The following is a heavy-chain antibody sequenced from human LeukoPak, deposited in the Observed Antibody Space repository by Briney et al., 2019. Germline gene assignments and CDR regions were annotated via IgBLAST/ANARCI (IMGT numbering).Heavy chain of an antibody. CDR2: INHSGST. J-gene: IGHJ6*03. Sequence: SETLSLTCAVYGGSFSGYYWSWIRQPPGKGLEWIGEINHSGSTNYNPSLKSRVTISVDTSKNRFSLKLSSVTAADTAVYYCARGRPCSSTSCWTSGYYYMDVWGKGTTVTVSS. CDR3: ARGRPCSSTSCWTSGYYYMDV. D-gene: IGHD2-2*01. V-gene: IGHV4-34*01. CDR1: GGSFSGYY.